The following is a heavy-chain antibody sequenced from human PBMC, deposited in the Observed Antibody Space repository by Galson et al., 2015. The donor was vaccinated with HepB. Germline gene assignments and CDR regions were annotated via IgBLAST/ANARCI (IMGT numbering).Heavy chain of an antibody. V-gene: IGHV4-39*01. CDR3: ARARYDVSAGLYQRGYHWFDS. CDR1: GDSISGDGHY. CDR2: MSSGGSS. Sequence: SETLSLTCSVSGDSISGDGHYWGWIRQAPGRGLEWIGSMSSGGSSYHNPSLKSRVSIFVHSSDNQFSLELNSVTAADTALYYCARARYDVSAGLYQRGYHWFDSWGPEILVAVSS. J-gene: IGHJ5*01. D-gene: IGHD3-16*01.